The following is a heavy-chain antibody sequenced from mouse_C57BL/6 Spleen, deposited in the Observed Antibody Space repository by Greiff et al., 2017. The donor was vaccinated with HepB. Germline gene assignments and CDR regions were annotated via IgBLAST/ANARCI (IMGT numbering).Heavy chain of an antibody. CDR3: ARRGHDGYYSFAY. CDR1: GYTFTSYG. J-gene: IGHJ3*01. D-gene: IGHD2-3*01. V-gene: IGHV1-81*01. Sequence: QVQLKESGAELARPGASVKLSCKASGYTFTSYGISWVKQRTGQGLEWIGEIYPRSGNTYYNEKFKGKATLTADKSSSTAYMELRSLASEDSAVYFCARRGHDGYYSFAYWGQGTLVTVSA. CDR2: IYPRSGNT.